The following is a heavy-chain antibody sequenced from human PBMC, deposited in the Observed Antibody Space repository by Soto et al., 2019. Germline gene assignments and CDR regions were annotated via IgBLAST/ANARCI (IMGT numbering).Heavy chain of an antibody. V-gene: IGHV1-2*02. CDR2: INPNNGDT. Sequence: QVQLVQSGAEVKKPGASVKVSCKASGYTFTGYYIHWVRQAPGQGLEWMGWINPNNGDTNYAQKLQGRVSMTRDTSNSTAYMELSSLRFDDTAVYYCARHSGYDYVFDYWGQGTLVTVSS. J-gene: IGHJ4*02. D-gene: IGHD5-12*01. CDR1: GYTFTGYY. CDR3: ARHSGYDYVFDY.